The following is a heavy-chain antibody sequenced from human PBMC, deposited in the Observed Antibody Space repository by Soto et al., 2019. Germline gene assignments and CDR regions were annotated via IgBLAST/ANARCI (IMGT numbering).Heavy chain of an antibody. Sequence: GASVKVSCKASGGTFSSYAISWVRQAPGQGLEWMGGIIPIFGTANYAQKFQGRVTITADESTSTAYMELSSLRSEDTAVYYCARIGKDSSGYYPGWYYYGMDVWGQGTTVTVSS. CDR2: IIPIFGTA. D-gene: IGHD3-22*01. J-gene: IGHJ6*02. CDR3: ARIGKDSSGYYPGWYYYGMDV. V-gene: IGHV1-69*13. CDR1: GGTFSSYA.